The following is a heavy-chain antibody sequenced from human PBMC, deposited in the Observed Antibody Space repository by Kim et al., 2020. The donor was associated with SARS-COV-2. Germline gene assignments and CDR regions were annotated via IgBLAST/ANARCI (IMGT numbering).Heavy chain of an antibody. V-gene: IGHV1-2*02. Sequence: FQGRATMTRDTSISTAYMELSRLRSDDTAVYYCARERDIVLMVYATYFDYWGQGTLVTVSS. J-gene: IGHJ4*02. D-gene: IGHD2-8*01. CDR3: ARERDIVLMVYATYFDY.